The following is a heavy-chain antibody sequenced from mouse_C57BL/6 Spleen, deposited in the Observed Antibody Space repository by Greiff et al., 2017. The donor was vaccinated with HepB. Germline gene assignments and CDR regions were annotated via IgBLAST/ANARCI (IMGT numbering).Heavy chain of an antibody. Sequence: VQLVESGAELAKPGASVKLSCKASGYTFTSYWMHWVKQRPGQGLEWIGYINPSSGYTKYNQKFKDKATLTADKSSSTAYMQLSSLTYEDSAVYYCARLFITTVVATGYFDYWGQGTTLTVSS. V-gene: IGHV1-7*01. CDR3: ARLFITTVVATGYFDY. D-gene: IGHD1-1*01. J-gene: IGHJ2*01. CDR2: INPSSGYT. CDR1: GYTFTSYW.